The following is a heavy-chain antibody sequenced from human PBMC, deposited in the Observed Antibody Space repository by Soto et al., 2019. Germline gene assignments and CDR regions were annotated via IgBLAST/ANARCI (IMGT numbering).Heavy chain of an antibody. CDR3: ARDWAAAGPFDY. J-gene: IGHJ4*02. V-gene: IGHV1-46*01. D-gene: IGHD6-13*01. CDR2: SHPSGGRT. CDR1: GDTSSSYH. Sequence: ASVKVSCKTSGDTSSSYHIHWGRQAPGQGLEWMGVSHPSGGRTTYAQNFHDRVTMIRDTSTSTAYMELRSLRSDDTAVYYCARDWAAAGPFDYWGQGTLVTVSS.